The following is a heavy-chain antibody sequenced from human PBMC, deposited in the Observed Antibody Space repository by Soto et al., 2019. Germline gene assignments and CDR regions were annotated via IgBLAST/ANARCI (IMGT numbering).Heavy chain of an antibody. Sequence: GASVKVSCKASGYTFTSYGISWVRQAPGQGLEWMGWISAYNGNTNYAQKLQGRVTMTTDTSTSTAYMELSSLRSEDTAVYYCARDSLELDTAMVNVYYYYYYYMDVWGKGTTVTVSS. CDR1: GYTFTSYG. CDR2: ISAYNGNT. J-gene: IGHJ6*03. D-gene: IGHD5-18*01. CDR3: ARDSLELDTAMVNVYYYYYYYMDV. V-gene: IGHV1-18*01.